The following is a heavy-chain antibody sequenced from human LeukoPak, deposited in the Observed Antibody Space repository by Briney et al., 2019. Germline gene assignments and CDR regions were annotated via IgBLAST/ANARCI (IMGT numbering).Heavy chain of an antibody. J-gene: IGHJ4*02. D-gene: IGHD2-15*01. V-gene: IGHV3-23*01. Sequence: GGSLRLSCAASGFTFSSYAMSWVRQAPGKGLEWVSAISGSGSTNYADSVKGRFTISRDNSKNTLYLQMNSLRAGDAAVYYCAKAPVTTCSGAYCYPFDYWSQGTLVTVSS. CDR2: ISGSGST. CDR3: AKAPVTTCSGAYCYPFDY. CDR1: GFTFSSYA.